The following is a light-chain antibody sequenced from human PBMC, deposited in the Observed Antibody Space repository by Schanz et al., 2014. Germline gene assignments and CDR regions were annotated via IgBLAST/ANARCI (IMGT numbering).Light chain of an antibody. CDR1: QSVSSN. Sequence: EIVLTQSPATLSVSPGERATLSCRASQSVSSNLAWYQQKPGQAPRLLIYDASNRATGIPARFSGSGSGTDFTLTISSLQAEDVAVYYCQQYGSSTLTFGGGTKVEIK. CDR2: DAS. CDR3: QQYGSSTLT. J-gene: IGKJ4*01. V-gene: IGKV3D-15*01.